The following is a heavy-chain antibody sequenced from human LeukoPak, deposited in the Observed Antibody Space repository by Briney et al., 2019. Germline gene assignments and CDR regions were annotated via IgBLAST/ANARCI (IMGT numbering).Heavy chain of an antibody. CDR2: IKQDESEK. Sequence: GGSLRLTCTASGFTLSNYWMSWVRQTPEKGLEWVANIKQDESEKVYVDSVKGRFTISRDNAKSSLYLQMSGLRADDTAVYYCARDPYSSTWSYGMDIWGQGTTVTVSS. D-gene: IGHD6-13*01. J-gene: IGHJ6*02. CDR1: GFTLSNYW. CDR3: ARDPYSSTWSYGMDI. V-gene: IGHV3-7*05.